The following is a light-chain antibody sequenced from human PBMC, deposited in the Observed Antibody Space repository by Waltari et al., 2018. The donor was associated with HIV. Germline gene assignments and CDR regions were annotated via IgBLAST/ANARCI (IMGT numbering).Light chain of an antibody. CDR2: GAL. Sequence: EIVLTQSPGTLSLSPGERATLSCRASQSVSSSYLAWYQQKPGQAPRLIIYGALSRATGIPDRFSGSGSGTDFTLTISRLEPEDFAVYYCQQYGSSPPITFGQGTRLEIK. J-gene: IGKJ5*01. V-gene: IGKV3-20*01. CDR3: QQYGSSPPIT. CDR1: QSVSSSY.